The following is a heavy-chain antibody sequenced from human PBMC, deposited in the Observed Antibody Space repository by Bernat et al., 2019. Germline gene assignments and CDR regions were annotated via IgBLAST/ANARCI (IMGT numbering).Heavy chain of an antibody. J-gene: IGHJ4*02. CDR3: ARDNPNYFGSGNYIDY. Sequence: VQLVQSGSELKKPGASVRVSCKASGYTFTSYAMNWVRQAPGQGLEWMGRINTNTGNPTYAQGFTGRFVFSLDTSVSAAYLQITNLKAEDTAVYYCARDNPNYFGSGNYIDYWGQGTLVTVSS. V-gene: IGHV7-4-1*02. CDR2: INTNTGNP. D-gene: IGHD3-10*01. CDR1: GYTFTSYA.